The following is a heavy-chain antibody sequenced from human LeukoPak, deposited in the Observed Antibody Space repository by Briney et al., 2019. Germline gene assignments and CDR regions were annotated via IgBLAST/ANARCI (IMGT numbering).Heavy chain of an antibody. J-gene: IGHJ5*02. Sequence: ASVKVSCKASGYTFTGYYMHWVRQAPGQGLEWMGRINPNSGGTNYAQKFQGRVTMTRDTSISTAYMELSRLRSDDTAVYYCARDLYSNYDWFDPWGQGTLVTASS. V-gene: IGHV1-2*06. CDR2: INPNSGGT. CDR1: GYTFTGYY. CDR3: ARDLYSNYDWFDP. D-gene: IGHD4-11*01.